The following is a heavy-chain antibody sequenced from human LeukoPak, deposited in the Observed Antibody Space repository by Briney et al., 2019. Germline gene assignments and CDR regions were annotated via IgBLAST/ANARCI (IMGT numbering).Heavy chain of an antibody. V-gene: IGHV4-59*12. D-gene: IGHD3-16*01. CDR3: ARVFGGPGFDP. J-gene: IGHJ5*02. CDR1: GGSISSYY. CDR2: IYHSGST. Sequence: SETLSLTCTVSGGSISSYYWNWIRQPPGKGLEWIGYIYHSGSTYYNPSLKSRVTISVDRSKNQFSLKLSSVTAADTAVYYCARVFGGPGFDPWGQGTLVTVSS.